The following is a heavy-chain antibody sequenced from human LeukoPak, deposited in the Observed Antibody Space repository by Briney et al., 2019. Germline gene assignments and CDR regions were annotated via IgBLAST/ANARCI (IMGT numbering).Heavy chain of an antibody. J-gene: IGHJ4*02. D-gene: IGHD6-13*01. CDR3: ARGMSSSWPGRLDY. CDR2: IYHSGST. V-gene: IGHV4-30-2*01. Sequence: SQTLSLTCTVSGGSISSGGYYWSWIRQPPGKGLEWIGYIYHSGSTYYNPSLKSRVTISVDRSKNQFSLKLSSVTAADTAVYYCARGMSSSWPGRLDYWGQGTLVTVSS. CDR1: GGSISSGGYY.